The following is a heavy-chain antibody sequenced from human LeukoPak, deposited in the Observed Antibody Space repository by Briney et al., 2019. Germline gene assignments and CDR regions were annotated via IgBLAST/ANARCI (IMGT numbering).Heavy chain of an antibody. Sequence: PGGSLRLSCAASGLTFSSYSMNWVRQAPGKGLEWVSSISSSSSYIYHADSVKGRFTISRDNAKNSLYLQMNSLRAEDTAVYSCVRVEDWGAAGNRLDYWGQGTLVTVSS. V-gene: IGHV3-21*01. J-gene: IGHJ4*02. CDR3: VRVEDWGAAGNRLDY. D-gene: IGHD6-13*01. CDR1: GLTFSSYS. CDR2: ISSSSSYI.